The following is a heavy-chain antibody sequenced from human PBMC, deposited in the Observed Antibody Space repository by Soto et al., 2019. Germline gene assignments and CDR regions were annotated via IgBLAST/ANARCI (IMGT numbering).Heavy chain of an antibody. CDR1: GYTFTSYD. CDR3: ARVGVSYGSGSYYPWDYYYMDV. Sequence: ASVKVSCKASGYTFTSYDINWVRQATGQGLEWMGWMNPNSGNTGYAQKFQGRVTMTRNTSISTAYMELSSLRSEDTAVYYCARVGVSYGSGSYYPWDYYYMDVWGKGTTVTVSS. V-gene: IGHV1-8*01. D-gene: IGHD3-10*01. J-gene: IGHJ6*03. CDR2: MNPNSGNT.